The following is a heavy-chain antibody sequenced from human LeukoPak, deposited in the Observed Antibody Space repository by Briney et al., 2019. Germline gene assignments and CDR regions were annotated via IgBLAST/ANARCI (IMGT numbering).Heavy chain of an antibody. CDR1: GFTFSDYY. CDR3: ARDDRWLRRSSDFDY. CDR2: ISSSGSTI. D-gene: IGHD5-12*01. J-gene: IGHJ4*02. V-gene: IGHV3-11*04. Sequence: PGGSLRLSCAASGFTFSDYYMSWIRQAPGKELEWVSYISSSGSTIYYADSVKGRFTISRDNAKNSLYLQMNSLRAEDTAVYYCARDDRWLRRSSDFDYWGQGTLVTVSS.